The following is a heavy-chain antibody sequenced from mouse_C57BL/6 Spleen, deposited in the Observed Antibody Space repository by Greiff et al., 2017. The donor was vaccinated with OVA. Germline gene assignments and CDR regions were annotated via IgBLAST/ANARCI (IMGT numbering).Heavy chain of an antibody. CDR2: ISYDGSN. Sequence: EVKLMESGPGLVKPSQSLSLTCSVSGYSITSGYYWNWIRQFPGNNLEWMGYISYDGSNNYNPSLKNRISITRATSKNQFFLKLNSVTTEDTATYYCARVYDYDVGYFDDWGQGPTLTVSS. D-gene: IGHD2-4*01. CDR1: GYSITSGYY. J-gene: IGHJ2*01. CDR3: ARVYDYDVGYFDD. V-gene: IGHV3-6*01.